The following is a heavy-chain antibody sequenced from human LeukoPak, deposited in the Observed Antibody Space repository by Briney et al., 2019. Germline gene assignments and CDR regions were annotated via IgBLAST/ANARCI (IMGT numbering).Heavy chain of an antibody. CDR3: AKTYYSSGSYYHFEY. J-gene: IGHJ4*02. CDR1: GFTFNNYA. V-gene: IGHV3-23*01. Sequence: PAGSLRLSCAASGFTFNNYAMTWVRQAPGKGLEWVSTINDSGGSTYNADSVKGRFTISRDNSKNTLYLQMISLRVEDTAVYYCAKTYYSSGSYYHFEYWGQGTQVTVSS. D-gene: IGHD3-10*01. CDR2: INDSGGST.